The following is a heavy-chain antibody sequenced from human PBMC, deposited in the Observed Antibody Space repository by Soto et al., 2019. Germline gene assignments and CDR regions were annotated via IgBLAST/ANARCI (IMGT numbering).Heavy chain of an antibody. CDR1: GGSVSSGSYY. J-gene: IGHJ6*02. Sequence: QVQLQESGPGLVKPSETLSLTCTVSGGSVSSGSYYWSWIRQPPGKRLEWIGYIHYSGSTNYNPSLRSRVTISVATSKNQFSLKMSSVTAADTAVYYCARDRGYSSSLTDGGMDVWGQGTTVTVSS. V-gene: IGHV4-61*01. CDR2: IHYSGST. D-gene: IGHD1-26*01. CDR3: ARDRGYSSSLTDGGMDV.